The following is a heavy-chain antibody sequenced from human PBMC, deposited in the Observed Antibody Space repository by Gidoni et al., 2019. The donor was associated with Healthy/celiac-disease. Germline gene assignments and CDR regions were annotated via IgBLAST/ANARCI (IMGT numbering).Heavy chain of an antibody. CDR2: IYYSGST. Sequence: QVQLQESCPGLVTPSHTLSLTGTVSGRSIRRGGYYWSWIRQHPGKGLEWIGYIYYSGSTYYNPSLKSRVTISVDTSKNQFSLKLSSVTAADTAVYYCARGLPNCSGGSCYFGYFQHWGQGTLVTVSS. J-gene: IGHJ1*01. D-gene: IGHD2-15*01. CDR3: ARGLPNCSGGSCYFGYFQH. V-gene: IGHV4-31*03. CDR1: GRSIRRGGYY.